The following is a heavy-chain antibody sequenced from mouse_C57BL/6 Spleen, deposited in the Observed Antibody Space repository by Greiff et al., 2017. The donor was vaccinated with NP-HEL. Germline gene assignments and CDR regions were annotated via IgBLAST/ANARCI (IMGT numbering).Heavy chain of an antibody. D-gene: IGHD2-3*01. CDR3: ARSIYDGYYVPFAY. J-gene: IGHJ3*01. V-gene: IGHV1-26*01. Sequence: EVKLQQSGPELVKPGASVKISCKASGYTFTDYYMNWVKQSHGKSLEWIGDINPNNGGTSYNQKFKGKATLTVDKSSSTAYMELRSLTSEDSAVYYCARSIYDGYYVPFAYWGQGTLVTVSA. CDR2: INPNNGGT. CDR1: GYTFTDYY.